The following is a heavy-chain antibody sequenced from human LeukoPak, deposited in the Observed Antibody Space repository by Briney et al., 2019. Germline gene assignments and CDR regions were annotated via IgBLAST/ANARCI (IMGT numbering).Heavy chain of an antibody. Sequence: ASVKVSCKASGYTFTSYYMHWVRQAPGQGLEWMGIINPSGGSTSYAQKFQGRVTMTRDTSTSTVYMELSSLRSEDTAVYYCARDLTAGRLVAGVVYWGQGTLVTVSS. V-gene: IGHV1-46*01. CDR3: ARDLTAGRLVAGVVY. CDR2: INPSGGST. D-gene: IGHD7-27*01. J-gene: IGHJ4*02. CDR1: GYTFTSYY.